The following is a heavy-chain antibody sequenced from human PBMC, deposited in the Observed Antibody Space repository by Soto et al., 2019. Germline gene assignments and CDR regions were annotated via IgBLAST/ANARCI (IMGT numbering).Heavy chain of an antibody. Sequence: QLVESGGGLVQPGGSLRLSCATSGFTFSNSWMTWVRQAPGKGLEWVANIKHDGSEKYYLDSVKGRYTISRDNAKDSLYLQMNSLRAEDTAVYYCARGGWGYFDSGGYLWCDYWGQGTLVTVSS. D-gene: IGHD3-22*01. CDR3: ARGGWGYFDSGGYLWCDY. V-gene: IGHV3-7*03. J-gene: IGHJ4*02. CDR2: IKHDGSEK. CDR1: GFTFSNSW.